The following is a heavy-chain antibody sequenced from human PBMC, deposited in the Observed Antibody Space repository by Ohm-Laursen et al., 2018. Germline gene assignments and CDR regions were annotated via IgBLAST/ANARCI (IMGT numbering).Heavy chain of an antibody. Sequence: SLRLSCTASGFTFSDYYMSWIRQAPGKGLEWVSYISSSGSTIYYADSVKGRFTISRDNAKNSLYLQMNSLRAEDTAVYYCARPPPRDTVADAFDIWGQGTMVTVSS. D-gene: IGHD4-23*01. CDR3: ARPPPRDTVADAFDI. V-gene: IGHV3-11*04. CDR2: ISSSGSTI. CDR1: GFTFSDYY. J-gene: IGHJ3*02.